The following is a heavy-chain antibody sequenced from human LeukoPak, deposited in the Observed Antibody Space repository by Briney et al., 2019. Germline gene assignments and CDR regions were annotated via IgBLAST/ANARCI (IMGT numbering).Heavy chain of an antibody. CDR2: ISYDGSNK. Sequence: GGSLRLSCAASGFTFSSYAMHWVRQAPGKGLEWVAVISYDGSNKYYADSVKGRFTISRDNSKNTLYLQMNSLRAEDTAVYYCARDSYGDYAYWGQGTPVTVSS. CDR3: ARDSYGDYAY. J-gene: IGHJ4*02. V-gene: IGHV3-30-3*01. D-gene: IGHD4-17*01. CDR1: GFTFSSYA.